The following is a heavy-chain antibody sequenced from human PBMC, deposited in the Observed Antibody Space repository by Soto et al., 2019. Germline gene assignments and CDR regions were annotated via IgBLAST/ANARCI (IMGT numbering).Heavy chain of an antibody. V-gene: IGHV3-30*18. J-gene: IGHJ6*02. CDR3: AKMGGSYLDNYYYGMDV. CDR2: ISDDGSNK. Sequence: GGSLKLSCAAAGFTFRSYGRHRGRPAPRKGVGGGGVISDDGSNKYYADSGKGRFTISRDNSKNTLYLQMNSLRAEDTAVYYCAKMGGSYLDNYYYGMDVWGQGTTVTVSS. D-gene: IGHD1-26*01. CDR1: GFTFRSYG.